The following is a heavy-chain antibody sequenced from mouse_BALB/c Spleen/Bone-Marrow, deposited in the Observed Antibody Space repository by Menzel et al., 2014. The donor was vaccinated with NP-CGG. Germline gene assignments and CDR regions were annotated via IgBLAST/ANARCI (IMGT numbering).Heavy chain of an antibody. V-gene: IGHV1S130*01. CDR1: GYTFXSSW. CDR2: IHPNSGNT. Sequence: QVQLQQSGSVLVRPGASVKLSCKASGYTFXSSWMHWAKQRPGQGLEWIGEIHPNSGNTNYNEKFKGKATLTVDTSSSTAYVDLSSLTSEDSAVYYCARGDPYYRYSDYWGQGTTLTVSS. CDR3: ARGDPYYRYSDY. D-gene: IGHD2-14*01. J-gene: IGHJ2*01.